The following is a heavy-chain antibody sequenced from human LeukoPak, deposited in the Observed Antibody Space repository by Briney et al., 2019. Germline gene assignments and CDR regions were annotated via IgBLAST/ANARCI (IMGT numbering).Heavy chain of an antibody. D-gene: IGHD2-15*01. Sequence: GGSLRLSCAASGFTLSSYSMNWVRQAPGKGREWVSYISSSSSTIYYADSVKGRFTISRDNAKNSLYLQMNSLRAEDTAVYYCAGSEVVAATGDFDYWGQGTLVTVSS. J-gene: IGHJ4*02. CDR3: AGSEVVAATGDFDY. V-gene: IGHV3-48*01. CDR2: ISSSSSTI. CDR1: GFTLSSYS.